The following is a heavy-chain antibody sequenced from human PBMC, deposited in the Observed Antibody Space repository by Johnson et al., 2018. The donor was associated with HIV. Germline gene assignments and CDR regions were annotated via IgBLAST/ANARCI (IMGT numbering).Heavy chain of an antibody. V-gene: IGHV3-30*04. CDR2: ISYDGSNK. J-gene: IGHJ3*02. CDR1: GFTFSSYA. Sequence: QVQLVESGGVVVQPGGSMRLSCAASGFTFSSYAMHWVRQAPGKGLEWVAVISYDGSNKYYADSVKGRFTISRDNSKNTLYLQMNSLRAEDTAVYYCARDQSSSHDAFDIWGQGTMVTVSS. D-gene: IGHD6-6*01. CDR3: ARDQSSSHDAFDI.